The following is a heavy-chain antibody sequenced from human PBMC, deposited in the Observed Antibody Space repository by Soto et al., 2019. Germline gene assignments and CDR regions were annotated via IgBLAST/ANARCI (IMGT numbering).Heavy chain of an antibody. CDR3: ARDRSTRAVAGTSGFDP. CDR2: ISSSSSTI. D-gene: IGHD6-19*01. V-gene: IGHV3-48*01. CDR1: GFTFSSYS. J-gene: IGHJ5*02. Sequence: EVQLVESGGGLVQPGGSLRLSCAASGFTFSSYSMNWVRQAPGKGLEWVSYISSSSSTIYYADSVKGRFTISRDNAKNSLYLQMSSLRAEDTAVYYCARDRSTRAVAGTSGFDPWGQGTLVTVSS.